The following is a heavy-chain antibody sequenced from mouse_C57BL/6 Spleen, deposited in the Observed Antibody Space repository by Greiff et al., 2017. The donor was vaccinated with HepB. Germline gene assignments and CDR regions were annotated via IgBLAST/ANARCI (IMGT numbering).Heavy chain of an antibody. V-gene: IGHV3-6*01. J-gene: IGHJ2*01. CDR1: GYSITSGYY. D-gene: IGHD1-1*01. Sequence: VQLKQSGPGLVKPSQSLSLTCSVTGYSITSGYYWNWIRQFPGNKLEWMGYISYDGSNNYNPSLKNRISITRDTSKNQFFLKLNSVTTEDTATYYCARGGHYYGSSPYYFDYWGQGTTLTVSS. CDR3: ARGGHYYGSSPYYFDY. CDR2: ISYDGSN.